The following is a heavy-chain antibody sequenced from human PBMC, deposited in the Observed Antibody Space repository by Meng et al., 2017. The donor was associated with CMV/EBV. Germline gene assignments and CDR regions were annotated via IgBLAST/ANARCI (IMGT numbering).Heavy chain of an antibody. V-gene: IGHV4-39*07. Sequence: SETLSLTCTVSGGSISSSSYYWGWIRQPPGKGLEWIGSTYYSGSTYYNPSLKSRVTISVDTSKNQFSLKLSSVTAADTAVYYCARVLRGSKDAFDIWGQGTMVTVSS. J-gene: IGHJ3*02. CDR1: GGSISSSSYY. D-gene: IGHD3-10*01. CDR3: ARVLRGSKDAFDI. CDR2: TYYSGST.